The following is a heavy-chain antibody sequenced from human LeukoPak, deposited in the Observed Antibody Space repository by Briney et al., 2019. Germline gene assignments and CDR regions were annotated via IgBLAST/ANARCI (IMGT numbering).Heavy chain of an antibody. Sequence: PGGSLRLSCAASGFTFSSYAMHWVRQAPGKGLEYVSAISSNGGSTYYANSVKGRFTISRDNSKNTLYLQMGSLRAEDMAVYYCARDHGVGANYYYYYMDVWGKGTTVTISS. J-gene: IGHJ6*03. CDR2: ISSNGGST. CDR1: GFTFSSYA. D-gene: IGHD1-26*01. CDR3: ARDHGVGANYYYYYMDV. V-gene: IGHV3-64*01.